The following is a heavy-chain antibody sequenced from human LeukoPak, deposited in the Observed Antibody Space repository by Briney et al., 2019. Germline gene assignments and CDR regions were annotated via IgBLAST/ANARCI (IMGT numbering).Heavy chain of an antibody. J-gene: IGHJ6*02. Sequence: GGSLRLSCAASGFTFSSYAMSWVRQAPGEGLEWVSSVSGSGGSTYYADSVKGRFTISRDNSQNTLYLQMNSLRAEDTAVYYCAKDRSGGGDYYFGMDVWGPGTTVTVSS. CDR2: VSGSGGST. CDR1: GFTFSSYA. D-gene: IGHD6-19*01. CDR3: AKDRSGGGDYYFGMDV. V-gene: IGHV3-23*01.